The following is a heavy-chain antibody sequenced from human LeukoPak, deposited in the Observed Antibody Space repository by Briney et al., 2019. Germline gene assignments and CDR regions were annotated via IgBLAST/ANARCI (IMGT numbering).Heavy chain of an antibody. CDR1: GYTFTSYG. J-gene: IGHJ4*02. V-gene: IGHV1-18*01. CDR2: ISAYNGNT. Sequence: ASVKVSCKASGYTFTSYGISWVRQAPGQGLEWMGWISAYNGNTNYAQKLQGRVTMTTDTSTSTAYMELRSLRSDDTAVYHCARAPDFDWLLLLDYWGQGTLVTVSS. CDR3: ARAPDFDWLLLLDY. D-gene: IGHD3-9*01.